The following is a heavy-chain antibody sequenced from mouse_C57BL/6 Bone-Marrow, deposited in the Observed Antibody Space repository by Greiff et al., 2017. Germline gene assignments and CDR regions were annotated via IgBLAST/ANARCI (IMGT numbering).Heavy chain of an antibody. J-gene: IGHJ4*01. CDR2: IDPYDSYT. D-gene: IGHD2-2*01. V-gene: IGHV1-59*01. CDR3: ASAVWLRRRNYYAMDF. Sequence: QVQLQQSGAELVRPGTSVKLSCKASGYTFTSYWMHWVKQRPGKGLEWIGVIDPYDSYTNYNQKFKGKATLTVDTSSSTAYMQLRRLTSEDSAVYSSASAVWLRRRNYYAMDFWGKGTSVTVSS. CDR1: GYTFTSYW.